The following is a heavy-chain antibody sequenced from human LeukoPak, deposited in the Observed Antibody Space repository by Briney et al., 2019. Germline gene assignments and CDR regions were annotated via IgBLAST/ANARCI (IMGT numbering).Heavy chain of an antibody. CDR1: GVSLSTSGVG. Sequence: SGPTLVKPTQTLTLTCSLSGVSLSTSGVGVGWIRQPPGKALEWLALIYWNDDKRYSPSLKSRLTITKDASKNQVVLTMTNMDPVDTATYYCARGRESPYYYDSSGYPYYFDYWGQGTLVTVSS. J-gene: IGHJ4*02. CDR3: ARGRESPYYYDSSGYPYYFDY. V-gene: IGHV2-5*01. D-gene: IGHD3-22*01. CDR2: IYWNDDK.